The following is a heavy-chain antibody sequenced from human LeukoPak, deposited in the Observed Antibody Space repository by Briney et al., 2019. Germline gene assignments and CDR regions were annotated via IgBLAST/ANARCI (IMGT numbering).Heavy chain of an antibody. CDR1: GYTFTNYY. Sequence: ASVKVSCKASGYTFTNYYMHWVRQAPGQGLEWMGIINPSGGSTSYAQKFQGRVTMTRDTSTSTVYMELSSLGSEDTAVYYCARPFRVLDAFDIWGQGTMVTVSS. J-gene: IGHJ3*02. D-gene: IGHD3-10*01. V-gene: IGHV1-46*01. CDR3: ARPFRVLDAFDI. CDR2: INPSGGST.